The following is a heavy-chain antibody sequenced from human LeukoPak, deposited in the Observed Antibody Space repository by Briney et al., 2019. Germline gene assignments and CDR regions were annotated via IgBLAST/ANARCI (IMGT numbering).Heavy chain of an antibody. V-gene: IGHV4-4*07. CDR3: ARSGIAAAGSNWFDP. CDR1: GGSISSYY. J-gene: IGHJ5*02. CDR2: IYTSGST. Sequence: PSETLSLTCTVSGGSISSYYWSWIRQPAGKGLVWIGRIYTSGSTNYNPSLKSRVTMSVDTSKNQFSLKLSSVTAADTAVYYCARSGIAAAGSNWFDPWGQGTLVTVSS. D-gene: IGHD6-13*01.